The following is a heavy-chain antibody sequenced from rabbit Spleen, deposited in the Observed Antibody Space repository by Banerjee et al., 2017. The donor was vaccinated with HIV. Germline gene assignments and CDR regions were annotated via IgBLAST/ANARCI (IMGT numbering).Heavy chain of an antibody. Sequence: QLKESGGGLVQPGGSLKLSCKASGFDFSSYYMSWVRQAPGKGLEWIGYIDPVFGTTYSANWVIARFPISSHNAQNTLYLQLSSLTAADTATYFCVRDQAGDAAYGPSYLNLWGPGTLVTVS. J-gene: IGHJ4*01. CDR3: VRDQAGDAAYGPSYLNL. CDR2: IDPVFGTT. D-gene: IGHD6-1*01. V-gene: IGHV1S7*01. CDR1: GFDFSSYY.